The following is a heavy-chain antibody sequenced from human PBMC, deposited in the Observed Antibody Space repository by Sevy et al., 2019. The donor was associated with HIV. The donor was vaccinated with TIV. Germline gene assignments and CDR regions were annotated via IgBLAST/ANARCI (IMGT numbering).Heavy chain of an antibody. D-gene: IGHD4-17*01. V-gene: IGHV3-73*01. CDR2: IRSKANNYAT. Sequence: GGSLRLSCAVSGFNFSVSAMHWVRQASGKGLEWLGRIRSKANNYATAYSTSLKGRFTMSRDDSKSTAYLQMNSLRADDTAVYYCAKDDCGDYCSLAYWGQGTLVTVSS. CDR1: GFNFSVSA. CDR3: AKDDCGDYCSLAY. J-gene: IGHJ4*02.